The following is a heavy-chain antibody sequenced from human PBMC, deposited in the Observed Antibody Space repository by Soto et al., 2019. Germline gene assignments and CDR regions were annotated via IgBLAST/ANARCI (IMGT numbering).Heavy chain of an antibody. Sequence: QVQLVESGGGVVQPGRSLRLSCAASGFTFSSYAMHWVRQAPGKGLEWVAVISYDGSNKYYADSVKGRFTISRDNSKSTLYLQMNSLRAEDTAVYYCARGDIVDTAMAFDYWGQGTLVTVSS. J-gene: IGHJ4*02. CDR3: ARGDIVDTAMAFDY. V-gene: IGHV3-30-3*01. CDR2: ISYDGSNK. CDR1: GFTFSSYA. D-gene: IGHD5-18*01.